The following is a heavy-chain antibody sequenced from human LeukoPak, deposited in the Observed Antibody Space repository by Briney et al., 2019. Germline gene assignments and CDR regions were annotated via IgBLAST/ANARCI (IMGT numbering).Heavy chain of an antibody. D-gene: IGHD4-11*01. J-gene: IGHJ5*02. Sequence: KPSETLSLTCTVSGYSISSGYYWGWIRQPPGKGLEWIGSMYHSGSTYYNPSLKSRVTRSVDTSKNQFSLKLSSVTAADTAVYYCVRVADYHNWFNPWGQGTLVTVSS. V-gene: IGHV4-38-2*02. CDR2: MYHSGST. CDR3: VRVADYHNWFNP. CDR1: GYSISSGYY.